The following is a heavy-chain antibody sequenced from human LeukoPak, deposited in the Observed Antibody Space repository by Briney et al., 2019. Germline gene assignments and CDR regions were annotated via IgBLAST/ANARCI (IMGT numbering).Heavy chain of an antibody. Sequence: ASVKVSCKASGYTFTGYYMHWVRQAPGQGLEWMGWINPNSGGTNYAQKFQGRVTMTRDTAISTAYMELSRLRSDDTAVDYCARDLTIRVVINPSGPYWGQGTLVTVSS. CDR2: INPNSGGT. CDR3: ARDLTIRVVINPSGPY. CDR1: GYTFTGYY. D-gene: IGHD3-22*01. J-gene: IGHJ4*02. V-gene: IGHV1-2*02.